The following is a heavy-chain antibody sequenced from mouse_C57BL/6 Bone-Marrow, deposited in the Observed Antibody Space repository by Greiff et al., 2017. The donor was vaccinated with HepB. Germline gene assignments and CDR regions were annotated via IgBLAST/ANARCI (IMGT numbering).Heavy chain of an antibody. J-gene: IGHJ4*01. CDR1: GYNIKDYY. Sequence: EVKLQESGAELVKPGASVKLSCKASGYNIKDYYMHWVKQRTEQGLEWIGRIDPEDGETTYAPKFQGKATITAYTSSITAYLQLSSLTSEDTAFYYCAPIYYYGSSHYYAIDYWGQGTSVTVSS. V-gene: IGHV14-2*01. CDR3: APIYYYGSSHYYAIDY. CDR2: IDPEDGET. D-gene: IGHD1-1*01.